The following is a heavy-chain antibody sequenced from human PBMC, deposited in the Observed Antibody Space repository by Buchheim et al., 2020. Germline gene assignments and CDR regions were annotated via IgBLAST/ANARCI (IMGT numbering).Heavy chain of an antibody. CDR3: ARVSDVLRYFDWLSS. CDR2: ISYVGSIK. D-gene: IGHD3-9*01. V-gene: IGHV3-30-3*01. CDR1: GFTFSSYA. J-gene: IGHJ4*02. Sequence: QVQLVESGGGVVQPGRSLRLSCAASGFTFSSYAMHWVRQAPGKGLEWVAVISYVGSIKYYADSVKGRFPISRDNSKNTLYLQMNSLRAEDTAVYYCARVSDVLRYFDWLSSWGQGTL.